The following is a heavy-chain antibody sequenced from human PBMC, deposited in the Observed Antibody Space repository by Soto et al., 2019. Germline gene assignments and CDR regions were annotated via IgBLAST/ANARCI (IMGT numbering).Heavy chain of an antibody. Sequence: QVQLQESGPGLVKPSGTLSLTCAVSSGSISSSNWWSWVRQPPGKGLEWIGEIYHSGSTNYNPSLKRRVTISVDKSKKQVSLELSAVTAADTAVYYCARSPVVVVAATERGSWFDPWGQGTLVTVSS. CDR2: IYHSGST. CDR1: SGSISSSNW. D-gene: IGHD2-15*01. J-gene: IGHJ5*02. V-gene: IGHV4-4*02. CDR3: ARSPVVVVAATERGSWFDP.